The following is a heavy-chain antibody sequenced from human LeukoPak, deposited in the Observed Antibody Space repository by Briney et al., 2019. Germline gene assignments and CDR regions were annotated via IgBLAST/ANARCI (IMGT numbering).Heavy chain of an antibody. J-gene: IGHJ4*02. CDR1: GFTFSNVW. D-gene: IGHD6-19*01. Sequence: GGSLRLSCAASGFTFSNVWMSWVRQAPGKGLEWIGRIRSKTDGGTTDYAAPVKDRVTISRDDSKNTLFLQINSLKTEDTAVYYCTTYVAVAGTRHFYSWGQGALVTVSS. V-gene: IGHV3-15*01. CDR3: TTYVAVAGTRHFYS. CDR2: IRSKTDGGTT.